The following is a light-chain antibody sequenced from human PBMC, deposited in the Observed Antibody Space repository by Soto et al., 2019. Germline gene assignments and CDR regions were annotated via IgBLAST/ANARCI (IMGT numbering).Light chain of an antibody. CDR3: SSDTNINTGACV. V-gene: IGLV2-14*01. CDR2: EVT. J-gene: IGLJ1*01. Sequence: QSALTQPASVSGSPGQSITISCTGTSGDIGSYNRVSWYQQHPGKAPKLIIYEVTDRPSGVSNRFSGSKSGNTASLTISGHQAEDEAEYYCSSDTNINTGACVFGTGTQLTVL. CDR1: SGDIGSYNR.